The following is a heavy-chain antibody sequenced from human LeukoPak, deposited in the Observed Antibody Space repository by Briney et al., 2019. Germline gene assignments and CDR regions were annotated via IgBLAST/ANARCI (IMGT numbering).Heavy chain of an antibody. CDR3: ASRRGPSIVGSGRQTYYYYYGMDV. Sequence: SETLSLTCTVSGDSVSNYYWSWIRQPPGKRLEWIGCIYYSESATYNPSLKSRVTISVDTSKNQFSLRLSSVTAADTAVYYCASRRGPSIVGSGRQTYYYYYGMDVWGQGTTVTVSS. D-gene: IGHD3-10*01. CDR1: GDSVSNYY. CDR2: IYYSESA. J-gene: IGHJ6*02. V-gene: IGHV4-59*02.